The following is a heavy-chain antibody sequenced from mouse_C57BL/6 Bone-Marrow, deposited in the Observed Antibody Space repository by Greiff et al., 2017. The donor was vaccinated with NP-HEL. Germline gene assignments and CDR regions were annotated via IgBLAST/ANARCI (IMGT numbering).Heavy chain of an antibody. Sequence: QVQLQQPGAELVKPGASVKLSCKASGYTFTSYWMHWVKQRPGQGLEWIGMIHPNSGSTNYNEKFKSKATLTVDKSSSTAYMQRSSLTSEDSAVYYCARNGIYYGNHAMDYWGQGTSVTVSS. V-gene: IGHV1-64*01. CDR1: GYTFTSYW. CDR3: ARNGIYYGNHAMDY. CDR2: IHPNSGST. D-gene: IGHD2-1*01. J-gene: IGHJ4*01.